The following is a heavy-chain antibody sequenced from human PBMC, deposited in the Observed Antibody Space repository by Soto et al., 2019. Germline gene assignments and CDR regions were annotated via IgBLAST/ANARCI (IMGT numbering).Heavy chain of an antibody. CDR3: AAAFRYSLSSWSGIVGATPPGYGMGG. CDR2: IVVGSGNT. CDR1: GFTFTSSA. V-gene: IGHV1-58*01. J-gene: IGHJ6*02. D-gene: IGHD1-26*01. Sequence: GASVKVSCKASGFTFTSSAVQWVRQARGQRLEWIGWIVVGSGNTNYAQKFQERVTITRDMSTSTAYMELSSLRSEDTAVYYCAAAFRYSLSSWSGIVGATPPGYGMGGWGQGTTVTVAS.